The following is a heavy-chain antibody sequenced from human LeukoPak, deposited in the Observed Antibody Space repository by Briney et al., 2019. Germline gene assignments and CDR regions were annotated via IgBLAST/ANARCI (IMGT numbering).Heavy chain of an antibody. CDR1: GFTFSSYA. D-gene: IGHD6-13*01. Sequence: GGSLRLSCAASGFTFSSYAMSWVRQAPGRGLEWVSGISGSGGSTYYADSVKGRFTISRDTSKNTLYLQMNSLRAEDTAVYYCAIVYSSSWKGWFDPWGQGTLVTVSS. CDR2: ISGSGGST. V-gene: IGHV3-23*01. CDR3: AIVYSSSWKGWFDP. J-gene: IGHJ5*02.